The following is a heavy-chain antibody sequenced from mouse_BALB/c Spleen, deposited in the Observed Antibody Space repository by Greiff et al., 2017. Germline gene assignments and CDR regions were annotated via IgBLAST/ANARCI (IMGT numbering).Heavy chain of an antibody. Sequence: VRLQESGPGLVAPSQSLSITCTVSGFSLTSYGVHWVRQPPGKGLEWLGVIWAGGSTNYNSALMSRLSISKDNSKSQVFLKMNSLQTDDTAMYFCDRDYYDRDWYFDVWGAGTTVTVSS. CDR3: DRDYYDRDWYFDV. CDR2: IWAGGST. CDR1: GFSLTSYG. J-gene: IGHJ1*01. D-gene: IGHD1-1*01. V-gene: IGHV2-9*02.